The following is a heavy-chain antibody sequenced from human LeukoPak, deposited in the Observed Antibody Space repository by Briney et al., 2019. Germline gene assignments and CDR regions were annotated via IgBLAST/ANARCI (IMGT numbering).Heavy chain of an antibody. J-gene: IGHJ6*02. Sequence: ASVKVSCKASGYTFTSYYMHWVRQAPGQGLEWMGIINPSGGSTSYAQKFQGRVTMTRDTSTSTVYMELSSLRSEDTAVYYCARDRRLWLVRNDGYYYYYYGMDVWGQGTTVTVSS. CDR1: GYTFTSYY. CDR2: INPSGGST. D-gene: IGHD6-19*01. CDR3: ARDRRLWLVRNDGYYYYYYGMDV. V-gene: IGHV1-46*01.